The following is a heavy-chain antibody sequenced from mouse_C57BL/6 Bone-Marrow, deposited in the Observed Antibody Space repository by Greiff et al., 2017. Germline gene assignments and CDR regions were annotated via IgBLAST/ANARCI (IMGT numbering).Heavy chain of an antibody. V-gene: IGHV14-4*01. D-gene: IGHD2-5*01. CDR1: GFNIKDDY. J-gene: IGHJ2*01. CDR3: TFYSNWGY. CDR2: IDPENGDT. Sequence: VQLKQSGAELVRPGASVKLSCTASGFNIKDDYMHWVKQRPEQGLEWIGGIDPENGDTEYASKFQGKATVTEATSSNTAYLQLSSLTSEDTAVYYCTFYSNWGYWGQGTTLTVSS.